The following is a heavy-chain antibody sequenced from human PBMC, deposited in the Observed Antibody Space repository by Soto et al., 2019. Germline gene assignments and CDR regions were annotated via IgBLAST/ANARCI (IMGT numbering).Heavy chain of an antibody. V-gene: IGHV1-18*01. J-gene: IGHJ5*02. CDR2: ISAYNGNT. Sequence: QVQLVQSGAEVKKPRASVKVSCKASGYTFTSYGISWVRQAPGQGLEWMGRISAYNGNTNYAQKLQGRATMTTDTSTSTAYMELGSRRSDGTAVYYCARVVGALGRWFDPWGQGTLVTVSS. CDR1: GYTFTSYG. D-gene: IGHD1-26*01. CDR3: ARVVGALGRWFDP.